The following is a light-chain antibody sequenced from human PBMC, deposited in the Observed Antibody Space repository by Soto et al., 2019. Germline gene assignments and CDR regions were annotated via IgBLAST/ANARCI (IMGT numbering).Light chain of an antibody. Sequence: VVLTQSPLSLPVTPGQPASISCRSSQSLVHSSGNTYLNWFLQRPGQSTRRLIYKVSTRDSGVPDRFSGSGSDTDFTLNISRVEAEDVGIYYCMQTTHWPYTFGQGTKLEIK. CDR3: MQTTHWPYT. CDR2: KVS. CDR1: QSLVHSSGNTY. J-gene: IGKJ2*01. V-gene: IGKV2-30*02.